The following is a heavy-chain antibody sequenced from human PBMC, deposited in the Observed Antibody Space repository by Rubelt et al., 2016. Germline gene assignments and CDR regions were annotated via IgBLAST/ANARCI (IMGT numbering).Heavy chain of an antibody. CDR2: IKQDGSQK. V-gene: IGHV3-7*01. Sequence: VPGKGLEWVANIKQDGSQKYYVDSVKGRFTISRDNAKNSLYLQMNSLSAEDTAVYYCARDGTTVVSEEHWGQGTLVTVSS. J-gene: IGHJ4*02. D-gene: IGHD4-23*01. CDR3: ARDGTTVVSEEH.